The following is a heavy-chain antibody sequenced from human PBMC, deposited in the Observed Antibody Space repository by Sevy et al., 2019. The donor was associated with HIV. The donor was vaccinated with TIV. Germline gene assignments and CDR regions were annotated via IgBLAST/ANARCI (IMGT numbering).Heavy chain of an antibody. CDR2: IYYSGST. CDR3: ARSRGYFDY. V-gene: IGHV4-59*01. CDR1: GGSISSYY. Sequence: SETLSLTCSVSGGSISSYYWSWIRQPPGKGLEWIGYIYYSGSTNYNPSLKSRVTISVDTSKNQISLKLSSVTAADTAVYYCARSRGYFDYWGQGTLVTVSS. D-gene: IGHD2-2*01. J-gene: IGHJ4*02.